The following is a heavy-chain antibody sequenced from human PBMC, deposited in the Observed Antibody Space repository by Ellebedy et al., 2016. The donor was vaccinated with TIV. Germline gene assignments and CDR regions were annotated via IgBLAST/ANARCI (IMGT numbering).Heavy chain of an antibody. CDR3: ARNFNSGSFYQNWFDP. J-gene: IGHJ5*02. V-gene: IGHV4-39*02. Sequence: MPSETLSLTCTVSGGSISSTGYYWGWIRQPTGEGLEWIGTIYYRGTTSYNPSLKSRVTISIDTSKNHFSLRLSSLTAADTAVYFCARNFNSGSFYQNWFDPWGQGTLVTVSS. CDR1: GGSISSTGYY. D-gene: IGHD1-26*01. CDR2: IYYRGTT.